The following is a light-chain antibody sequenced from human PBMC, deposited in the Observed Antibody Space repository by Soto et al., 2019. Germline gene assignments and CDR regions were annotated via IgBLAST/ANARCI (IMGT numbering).Light chain of an antibody. Sequence: EIVLTQSPGTLSLSLGERATLSCRASQSVSSSYLAWYQQKPGQARRLLIYGASSRATGIPDRFSGSGSGTAFSITISRLEPEDFAVYYCQQYGSSPLWTFGQGTKVEIK. CDR1: QSVSSSY. V-gene: IGKV3-20*01. J-gene: IGKJ1*01. CDR2: GAS. CDR3: QQYGSSPLWT.